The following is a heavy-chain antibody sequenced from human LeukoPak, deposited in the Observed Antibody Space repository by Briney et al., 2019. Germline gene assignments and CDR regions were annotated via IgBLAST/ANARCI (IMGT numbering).Heavy chain of an antibody. CDR2: IHTSGNT. Sequence: MPSETLSLTCIVSGDSISSGSYYWTWLRQPAGKGLEWIRRIHTSGNTNYSPSLKSRVTISRDTSKNQFSLRLTSVTAADTAVYYCVRDWNGDYFDYWGQGTLVTVSS. V-gene: IGHV4-61*02. D-gene: IGHD1-1*01. J-gene: IGHJ4*02. CDR3: VRDWNGDYFDY. CDR1: GDSISSGSYY.